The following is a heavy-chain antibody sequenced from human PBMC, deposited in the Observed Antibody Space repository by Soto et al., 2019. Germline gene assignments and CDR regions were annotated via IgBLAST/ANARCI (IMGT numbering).Heavy chain of an antibody. CDR2: IIPIFGTA. D-gene: IGHD6-13*01. CDR1: GGTFSSYA. V-gene: IGHV1-69*13. J-gene: IGHJ5*02. Sequence: ASVKVSCKASGGTFSSYAISWVRQAPGQGLEWMGGIIPIFGTANYAQKFQGRVTITADESTSTAYMELSSLRSEDTAVYYCARNPAADTNWFDPWGQGTLVTVSS. CDR3: ARNPAADTNWFDP.